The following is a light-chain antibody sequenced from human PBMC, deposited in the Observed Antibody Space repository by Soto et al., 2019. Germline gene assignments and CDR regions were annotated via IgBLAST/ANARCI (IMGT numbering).Light chain of an antibody. CDR2: SAS. Sequence: ELVLTQSPATLPLSPGEIFTLSFRASQSVSNDYLAWYQQRPGQAPRLLSYSASNRATGIPDRFSGSGSGTDFTLTISRLEPEDFAVYYCQQYGSSGTFGQGTKVDIK. V-gene: IGKV3-20*01. CDR1: QSVSNDY. J-gene: IGKJ1*01. CDR3: QQYGSSGT.